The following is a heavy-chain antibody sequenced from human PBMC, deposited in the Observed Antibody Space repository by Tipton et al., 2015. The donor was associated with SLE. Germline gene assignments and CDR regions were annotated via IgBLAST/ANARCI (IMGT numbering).Heavy chain of an antibody. J-gene: IGHJ4*02. Sequence: TLSLTCAVYGGSFSSYYWGWIRQPPGKGLEWIGSIYYSGSTYYNPSLKSRVTISVDTSKNQFSLKLSSVTAADTAVYYCARLRFLGGFDYWGQGTLVTVSS. V-gene: IGHV4-39*07. D-gene: IGHD3-3*01. CDR2: IYYSGST. CDR3: ARLRFLGGFDY. CDR1: GGSFSSYY.